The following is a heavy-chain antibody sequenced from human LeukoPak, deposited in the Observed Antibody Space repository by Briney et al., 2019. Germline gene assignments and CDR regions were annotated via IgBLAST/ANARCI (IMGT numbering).Heavy chain of an antibody. Sequence: SETLSLTCTVSGGSIGSGYYWAWIRQPPGKGLEWIGSIHYGGTTHYNPSLRSRVTISVDTSNNQFSLRLGSVTAADTAVYHCARHCCSGPAKRVFDIWGQGTMVTVSS. CDR2: IHYGGTT. J-gene: IGHJ3*02. CDR3: ARHCCSGPAKRVFDI. CDR1: GGSIGSGYY. D-gene: IGHD2-15*01. V-gene: IGHV4-39*01.